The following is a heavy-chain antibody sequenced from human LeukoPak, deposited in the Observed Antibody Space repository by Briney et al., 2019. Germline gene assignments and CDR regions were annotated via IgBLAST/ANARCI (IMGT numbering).Heavy chain of an antibody. V-gene: IGHV4-34*01. CDR3: ARGPRYCSGGSCYFKDHYYYYYGMDV. CDR1: GGSFSGYY. D-gene: IGHD2-15*01. J-gene: IGHJ6*02. Sequence: TSSETLSLTCAVYGGSFSGYYRSWIRQPPGKGLEWIGEINHSGSTNYNPSLKSRVTISVDTSKNQFSLKLSSVTAADTAVYYCARGPRYCSGGSCYFKDHYYYYYGMDVWGQGTTVTVSS. CDR2: INHSGST.